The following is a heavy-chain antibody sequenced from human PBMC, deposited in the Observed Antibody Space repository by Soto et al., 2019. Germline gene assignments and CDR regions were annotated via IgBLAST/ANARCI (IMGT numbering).Heavy chain of an antibody. D-gene: IGHD2-15*01. V-gene: IGHV4-34*01. Sequence: PSETLSLTCAVYGGSFSGYYWSWIRQPPGKGLEWIGEINHSGSTNYNPSLKSRVTISVDTSKNQFSLKLSSVTAADTAVYYCATYLDCSGGICYSGFDYWGQGTLVTVSS. CDR3: ATYLDCSGGICYSGFDY. J-gene: IGHJ4*02. CDR2: INHSGST. CDR1: GGSFSGYY.